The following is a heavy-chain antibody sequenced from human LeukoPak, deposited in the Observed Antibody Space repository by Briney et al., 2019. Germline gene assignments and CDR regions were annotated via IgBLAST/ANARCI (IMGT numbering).Heavy chain of an antibody. CDR2: ISSDGSRV. Sequence: GGSLRLSCAASGFTFSDYWMHWVRQAPGKGLVWVSRISSDGSRVTYADSVKGRFTISRDNSKNTLYLQMNSLRAEDTAVYYCAKGIVVVAASRSWFDYWGQGTLVTVSS. CDR3: AKGIVVVAASRSWFDY. V-gene: IGHV3-74*01. D-gene: IGHD2-15*01. J-gene: IGHJ4*02. CDR1: GFTFSDYW.